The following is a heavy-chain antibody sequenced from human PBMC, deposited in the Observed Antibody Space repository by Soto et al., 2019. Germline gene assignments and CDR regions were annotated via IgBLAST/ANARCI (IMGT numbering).Heavy chain of an antibody. Sequence: GGSLRLSCAASGFTFSSYVMHWVRQSPGKGLEWVAVISYDGSNKYYADSVKGRFTISRDNSKNTLYLQMNGLRAEDTAVYYCAKDRSLVRGPMPYWGQGTLVTVSS. D-gene: IGHD3-10*01. CDR2: ISYDGSNK. J-gene: IGHJ4*02. CDR3: AKDRSLVRGPMPY. V-gene: IGHV3-30*18. CDR1: GFTFSSYV.